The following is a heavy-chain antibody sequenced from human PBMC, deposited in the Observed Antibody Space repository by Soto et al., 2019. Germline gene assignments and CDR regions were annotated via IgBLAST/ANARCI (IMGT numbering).Heavy chain of an antibody. D-gene: IGHD2-15*01. CDR1: GYTFTSYG. J-gene: IGHJ6*03. Sequence: QVQLVQSGAEVKKPGASVKVSCKASGYTFTSYGIIWVRQAPGQGLEWMGWISAYNGNTNYAQKLQGRVTMTTDTSTSTAYMELRSLRSDDTAVYYCARGYCSGGSCDQGTGMDVWGKGTTVTVSS. CDR2: ISAYNGNT. V-gene: IGHV1-18*01. CDR3: ARGYCSGGSCDQGTGMDV.